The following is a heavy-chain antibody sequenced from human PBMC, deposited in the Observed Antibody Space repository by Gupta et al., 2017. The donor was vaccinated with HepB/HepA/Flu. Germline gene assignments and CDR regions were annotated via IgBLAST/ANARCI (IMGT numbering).Heavy chain of an antibody. D-gene: IGHD6-19*01. V-gene: IGHV3-23*01. CDR3: AKGWGSDWFGNGMDV. CDR1: GFTFSSYG. Sequence: EVQLLESGGGLVQPGGSLGLSCAATGFTFSSYGMSWVRQAPGKGLECVSATRGSGAGTFYADSVKGRFTISRDTSKNTLHLQRNSLRADDTAVYYCAKGWGSDWFGNGMDVWGQGTTVTVSS. CDR2: TRGSGAGT. J-gene: IGHJ6*02.